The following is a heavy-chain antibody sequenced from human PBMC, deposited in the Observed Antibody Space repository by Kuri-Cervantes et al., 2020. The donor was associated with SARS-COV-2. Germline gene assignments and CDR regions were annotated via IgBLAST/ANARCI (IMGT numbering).Heavy chain of an antibody. CDR2: IRYDGSNK. CDR1: GFTFSSYG. D-gene: IGHD3-3*01. V-gene: IGHV3-30*02. J-gene: IGHJ6*03. CDR3: ARYGVYYYYYYMDV. Sequence: GESLKISCAASGFTFSSYGMHWVRQAPGKGLEWVAFIRYDGSNKYYADSVKGRFTISRDNSKNTLYLQMNSLRAEDTAVYYCARYGVYYYYYYMDVWGKGTTVTVSS.